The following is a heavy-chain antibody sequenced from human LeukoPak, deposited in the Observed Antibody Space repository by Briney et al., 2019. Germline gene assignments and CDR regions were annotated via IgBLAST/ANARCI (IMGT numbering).Heavy chain of an antibody. CDR2: ITHSGST. Sequence: SETLSLTCAVYGGSFSDYYWSWIRQPPGKGLEWIGEITHSGSTNYNPSLQSRVTMSVDTSKKRFSLRLSSVTAADTAVYYCARGRFGDYWGQGTLVTVST. CDR3: ARGRFGDY. CDR1: GGSFSDYY. J-gene: IGHJ4*02. V-gene: IGHV4-34*01. D-gene: IGHD3-10*01.